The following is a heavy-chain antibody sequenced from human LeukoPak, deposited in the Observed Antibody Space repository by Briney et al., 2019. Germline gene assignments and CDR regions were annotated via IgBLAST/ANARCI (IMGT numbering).Heavy chain of an antibody. CDR3: ARGYCNGGSCYSFYY. V-gene: IGHV1-46*01. D-gene: IGHD2-15*01. Sequence: ASVKVSCKASGYTFTSYYMHWVRQAPGQGLEWMGIINPSGGSTRYAQKFQGRVTMTRDTSTSTVYMELSSLRSEDTAVYYCARGYCNGGSCYSFYYWGQGTPVTVSS. CDR1: GYTFTSYY. J-gene: IGHJ4*02. CDR2: INPSGGST.